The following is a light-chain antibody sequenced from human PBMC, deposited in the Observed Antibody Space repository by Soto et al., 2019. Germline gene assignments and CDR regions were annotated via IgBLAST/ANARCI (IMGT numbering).Light chain of an antibody. CDR3: AAWDDSVRGVV. V-gene: IGLV1-47*02. Sequence: QSVLTQPHSASGTPGQRVTISCSGGSSNIGRDYVYWYQQLPGAAPKLLMYSHNIRPAGVPDRFSASTSGTSASLAISGLGPEDEGDYHCAAWDDSVRGVVFGGGTKLTLL. CDR2: SHN. CDR1: SSNIGRDY. J-gene: IGLJ2*01.